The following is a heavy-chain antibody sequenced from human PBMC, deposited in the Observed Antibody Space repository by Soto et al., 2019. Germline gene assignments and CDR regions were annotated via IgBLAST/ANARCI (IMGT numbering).Heavy chain of an antibody. CDR2: IFFTGAT. D-gene: IGHD2-15*01. V-gene: IGHV4-61*01. CDR1: GDSVTFGHHY. J-gene: IGHJ6*02. Sequence: SETLSLTCVVSGDSVTFGHHYWTWIRQPPGKGLEWIGHIFFTGATNYSPSLKSRVTMSVDTSKSQFSLNLTSVTAADSAIYYCARGRSDSAGGSLGRRMDVGGQGTTVTVSS. CDR3: ARGRSDSAGGSLGRRMDV.